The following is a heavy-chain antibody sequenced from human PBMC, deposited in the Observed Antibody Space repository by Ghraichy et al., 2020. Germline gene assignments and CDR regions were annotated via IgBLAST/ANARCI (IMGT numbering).Heavy chain of an antibody. Sequence: SCAASGFTFSSYWMSWVRQAPGKGLEWVANIKQDGSEKYYVDSVKGRFTISRDNAKNSLYLQMNSLRAEDTAVYYCARDSQLVLMTYFDYWGQGTLVTVSS. CDR2: IKQDGSEK. J-gene: IGHJ4*02. CDR1: GFTFSSYW. CDR3: ARDSQLVLMTYFDY. D-gene: IGHD6-13*01. V-gene: IGHV3-7*01.